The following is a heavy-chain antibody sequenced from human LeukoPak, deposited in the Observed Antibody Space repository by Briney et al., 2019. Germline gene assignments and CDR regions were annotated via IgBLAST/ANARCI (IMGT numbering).Heavy chain of an antibody. CDR3: ARIEWLRFKGWFDP. CDR1: GRSFSGYY. V-gene: IGHV4-34*01. J-gene: IGHJ5*02. Sequence: SETLSLPCAVYGRSFSGYYWSWLRQPPGKGLEWLGEINHSGSTNYNPSLNSRVTISVDTSKNQFSLKLSSVTAADTAVYYCARIEWLRFKGWFDPWGQGTLVTVSS. CDR2: INHSGST. D-gene: IGHD5-12*01.